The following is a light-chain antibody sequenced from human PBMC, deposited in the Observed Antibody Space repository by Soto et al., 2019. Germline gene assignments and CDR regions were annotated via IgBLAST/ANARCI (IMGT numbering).Light chain of an antibody. V-gene: IGLV4-69*01. Sequence: QLVLTQSPSASASLGASVKLTCTLSSGHSSDAIAWHQKKPEKGPRFLMNLNSDGSHTKGDGIPDRFSGSTSGAERYLTISSLQSEDEADYYCQTWGTDIVIFGGGTKLTVL. J-gene: IGLJ2*01. CDR3: QTWGTDIVI. CDR1: SGHSSDA. CDR2: LNSDGSH.